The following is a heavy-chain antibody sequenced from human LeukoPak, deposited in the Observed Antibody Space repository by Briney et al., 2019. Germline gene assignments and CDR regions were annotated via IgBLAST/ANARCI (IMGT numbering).Heavy chain of an antibody. V-gene: IGHV3-9*01. CDR1: GFTFDDYA. CDR2: ISWNSGSI. CDR3: AKETIRFSHRGFDP. Sequence: GGSLRLSCAASGFTFDDYAMHWVRQAPGKGLEWVSGISWNSGSIGYADSVKGRFTISRDNAKNSLYLQMNSLRAEDTALYYCAKETIRFSHRGFDPWGQGTLVTVSS. J-gene: IGHJ5*02. D-gene: IGHD3-3*01.